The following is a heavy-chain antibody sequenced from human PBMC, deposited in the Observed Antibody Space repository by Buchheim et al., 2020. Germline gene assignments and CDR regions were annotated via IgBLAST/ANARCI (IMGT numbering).Heavy chain of an antibody. Sequence: EVQLFESGGGLVQPGESLRLSCAASGFTFSSYAMSWVRQAPGSGLEWVSVISGGGDITYDADSVKGRFTIYRDNSKNSLYPQMNSLRVEDTAVYYCATGYSSGWSRGYNYWGQGTL. CDR2: ISGGGDIT. CDR3: ATGYSSGWSRGYNY. D-gene: IGHD6-19*01. CDR1: GFTFSSYA. V-gene: IGHV3-23*01. J-gene: IGHJ4*02.